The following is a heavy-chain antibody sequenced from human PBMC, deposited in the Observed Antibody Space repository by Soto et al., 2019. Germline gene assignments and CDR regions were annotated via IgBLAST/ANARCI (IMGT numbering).Heavy chain of an antibody. CDR3: VHTVMVNNITGGHYFDY. Sequence: GPTLVNPTHTLTLTCTFSAFSLSTNGVGVGWIRQPPGKPLDWLAVIYWNEDKRYSRSLKSRLSITKDTYKNQVVLTMTTMGYVETGAYYCVHTVMVNNITGGHYFDY. J-gene: IGHJ4*01. CDR2: IYWNEDK. CDR1: AFSLSTNGVG. D-gene: IGHD2-8*01. V-gene: IGHV2-5*04.